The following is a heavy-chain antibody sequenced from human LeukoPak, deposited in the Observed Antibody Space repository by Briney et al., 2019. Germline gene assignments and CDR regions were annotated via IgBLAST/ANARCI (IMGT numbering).Heavy chain of an antibody. CDR1: GFTFSSYA. J-gene: IGHJ4*02. CDR3: AKADRYCSSTSCFYYFDY. CDR2: ISGSGGST. D-gene: IGHD2-2*01. Sequence: GGSLRLSCAASGFTFSSYAMSWVRQAPGKGLEWVSAISGSGGSTYYADSVKGRFTISRDNSKNTLYLQMNSLRAEDTAVYYCAKADRYCSSTSCFYYFDYWGQGTLVTVSS. V-gene: IGHV3-23*01.